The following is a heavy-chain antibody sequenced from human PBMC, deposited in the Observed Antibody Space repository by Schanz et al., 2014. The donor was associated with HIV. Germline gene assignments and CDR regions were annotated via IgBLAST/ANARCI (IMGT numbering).Heavy chain of an antibody. D-gene: IGHD4-17*01. Sequence: DVQLVESGGSLVQPGGSLRLSCAASGFRFRSYWMSWVRQAPGKGLVWVSRINSNEGTTDYADSVKGRFTISRDNAKNTLYLQMNSLRAEDTAVYYCVRLMSSDYDFYHYGMDVWGQGTTVIVSS. CDR3: VRLMSSDYDFYHYGMDV. CDR1: GFRFRSYW. J-gene: IGHJ6*02. CDR2: INSNEGTT. V-gene: IGHV3-74*02.